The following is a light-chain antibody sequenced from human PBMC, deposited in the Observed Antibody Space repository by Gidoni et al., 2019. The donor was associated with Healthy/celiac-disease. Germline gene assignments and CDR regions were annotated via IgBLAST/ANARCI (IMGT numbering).Light chain of an antibody. CDR3: QQLNSYPRT. Sequence: DIQLTQSPSFRSASVGDRVTITCRASQGISRYLAWYQQKPGKAPKLLIYAASTLQRGVPSRFSGSGSGTEFTLTISSLQPEDFATYDCQQLNSYPRTFGQGTKLEIK. V-gene: IGKV1-9*01. CDR1: QGISRY. CDR2: AAS. J-gene: IGKJ2*01.